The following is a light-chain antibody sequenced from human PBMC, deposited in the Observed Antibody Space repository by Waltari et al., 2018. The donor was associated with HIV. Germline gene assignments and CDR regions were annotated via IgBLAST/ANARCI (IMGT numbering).Light chain of an antibody. J-gene: IGKJ1*01. V-gene: IGKV4-1*01. CDR3: QQYYDTPWT. Sequence: DIVMTQSPDSLVVSLAERATINCKSSQSVLYSSNNKNYLAWYQQKPGQPPKLLISWASTRESGVPDRFSGSGSGTDFTLTISSLQAEDVAGYYCQQYYDTPWTFGQGTKVEIK. CDR1: QSVLYSSNNKNY. CDR2: WAS.